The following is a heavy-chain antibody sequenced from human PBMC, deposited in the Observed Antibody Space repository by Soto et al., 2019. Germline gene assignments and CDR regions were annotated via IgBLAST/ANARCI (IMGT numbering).Heavy chain of an antibody. Sequence: EVQLVESGGGLVQPGGSLTISCAASGITFSSYWMHWVRQTPGKGLVWVSRINTDGTTINYADSVKGRFTISRDNAKNTLYLQMNNLRAEDTALYYCARAGSYRFDYWGQGTLVTVSS. D-gene: IGHD3-10*01. J-gene: IGHJ4*02. CDR1: GITFSSYW. CDR2: INTDGTTI. V-gene: IGHV3-74*01. CDR3: ARAGSYRFDY.